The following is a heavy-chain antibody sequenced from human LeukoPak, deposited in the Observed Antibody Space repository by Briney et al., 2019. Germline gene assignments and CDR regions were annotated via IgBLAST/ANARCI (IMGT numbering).Heavy chain of an antibody. J-gene: IGHJ5*02. Sequence: GGSLRLSCAASGFTFSSYWMHWVRQAPGKGLVWVSRINSDGSSTSYADSVKSRFTISRDNAKNTLYLQMNSLRAEDTAVYYCARAPDVDTAMVFDPWGQGTLVTASS. V-gene: IGHV3-74*01. D-gene: IGHD5-18*01. CDR3: ARAPDVDTAMVFDP. CDR1: GFTFSSYW. CDR2: INSDGSST.